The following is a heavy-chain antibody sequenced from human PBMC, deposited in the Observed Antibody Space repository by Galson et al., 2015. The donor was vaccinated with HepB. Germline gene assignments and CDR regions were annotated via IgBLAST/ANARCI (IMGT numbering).Heavy chain of an antibody. CDR3: ARVGRDYAPAGWCDP. V-gene: IGHV1-2*02. Sequence: SVKVSCKASGYTFTGYYMHWVRQAPGQGLERMGWINPNSGGTNYAQKFQGRVTMTRDTSISTAYMELSRLRSDDTAVYYCARVGRDYAPAGWCDPWGQGTLVTVSS. CDR1: GYTFTGYY. J-gene: IGHJ5*02. D-gene: IGHD4-17*01. CDR2: INPNSGGT.